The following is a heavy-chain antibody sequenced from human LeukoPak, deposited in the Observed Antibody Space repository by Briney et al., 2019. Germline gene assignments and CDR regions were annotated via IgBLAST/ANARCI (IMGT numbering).Heavy chain of an antibody. D-gene: IGHD3-10*01. CDR3: ARESGHGSGN. J-gene: IGHJ4*02. CDR1: GVIFSSSW. Sequence: GGSLRLSCAAAGVIFSSSWMSWVSQAPGKGMGWVANIKQDGSEKYYGDSVKGRFTIYRGNAKNSLYLQMNSLRAEDTAVYYCARESGHGSGNWGQETLVTVSS. CDR2: IKQDGSEK. V-gene: IGHV3-7*01.